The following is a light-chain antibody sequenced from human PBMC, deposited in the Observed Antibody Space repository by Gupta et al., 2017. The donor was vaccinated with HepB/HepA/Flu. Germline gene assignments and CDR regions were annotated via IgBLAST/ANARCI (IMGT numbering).Light chain of an antibody. CDR2: DAT. CDR3: QQKDRTPKT. J-gene: IGKJ1*01. Sequence: DIQMTQSPSSLSASVGDRVTITCRASQSISSSMNWYQQRPGKAPKLLIYDATTLQSGVPSRFSGSGSGTDFNLSIGRLQPEDFVTYYCQQKDRTPKTFGQGTRVEVK. CDR1: QSISSS. V-gene: IGKV1-39*01.